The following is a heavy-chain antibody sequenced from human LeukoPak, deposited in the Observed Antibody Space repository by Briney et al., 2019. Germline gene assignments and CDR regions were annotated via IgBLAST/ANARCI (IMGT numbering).Heavy chain of an antibody. J-gene: IGHJ3*02. D-gene: IGHD3-22*01. Sequence: GGSLRLSCAASGFTFSSYAMSWVRQAPGKGLEWVSSISSSSSYIYYADSVKGRFTISRDNAKNSLYLQMNSLRAEDTAVYYCARGSGYYPDDAFDIWGQGTMVTVSS. CDR1: GFTFSSYA. CDR2: ISSSSSYI. CDR3: ARGSGYYPDDAFDI. V-gene: IGHV3-21*01.